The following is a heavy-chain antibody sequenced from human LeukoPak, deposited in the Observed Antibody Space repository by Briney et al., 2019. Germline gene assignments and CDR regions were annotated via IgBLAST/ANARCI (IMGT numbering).Heavy chain of an antibody. V-gene: IGHV3-30*02. J-gene: IGHJ4*02. Sequence: GGSLRLSCGASGFTFSSNGMHWVRQAPGKGLEWVAYIRNDGNNKYYADSVKGRFTISRDNSKNTLYLQMNSLRTEDTAVYYCAKDRSWSWDYWGQGTLVTVSS. CDR1: GFTFSSNG. D-gene: IGHD3-10*01. CDR2: IRNDGNNK. CDR3: AKDRSWSWDY.